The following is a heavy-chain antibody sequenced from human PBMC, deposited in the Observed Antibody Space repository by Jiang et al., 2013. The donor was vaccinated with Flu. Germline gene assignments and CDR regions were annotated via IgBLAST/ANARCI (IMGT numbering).Heavy chain of an antibody. D-gene: IGHD3-10*01. CDR1: GGSFSGYY. Sequence: LLKPSETLSLTCAVYGGSFSGYYWSWIRQPPGKGLEWIGEINHSGSTNYNPSLKSRVTISVDTSKNQFSLKLSSVTAADTAVYYCASLGRSSGSYSYYYYYGMDVWGQGTTVTVSS. J-gene: IGHJ6*02. V-gene: IGHV4-34*01. CDR2: INHSGST. CDR3: ASLGRSSGSYSYYYYYGMDV.